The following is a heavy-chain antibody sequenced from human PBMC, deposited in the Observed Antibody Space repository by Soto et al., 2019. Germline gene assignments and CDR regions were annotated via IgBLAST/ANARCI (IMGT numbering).Heavy chain of an antibody. J-gene: IGHJ5*01. V-gene: IGHV3-23*01. CDR3: AKEGPLLQTSRDWFDS. D-gene: IGHD2-2*01. CDR1: GLTFSSYA. CDR2: ISGSGGST. Sequence: GSRRLSCAAAGLTFSSYAISLVRQAPGKGLEWVSAISGSGGSTYSADSVKGRFTISRDNSKNTLYLQMNSLRAEDTAVYYCAKEGPLLQTSRDWFDSWGQGTLVTVSS.